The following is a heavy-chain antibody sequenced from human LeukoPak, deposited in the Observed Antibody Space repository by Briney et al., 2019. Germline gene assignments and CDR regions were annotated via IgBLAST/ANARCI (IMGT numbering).Heavy chain of an antibody. Sequence: GGSLRLSCAASGFTFDDYGMSWVRQAPGKGLEWVSGINWNGGSTGYADSVKGRFTISRDNAKNSLYLQVNSLRAEDTALYYCARPRRYYYDSSGYFPFDYWGQGTLVTVSS. V-gene: IGHV3-20*04. CDR1: GFTFDDYG. CDR3: ARPRRYYYDSSGYFPFDY. D-gene: IGHD3-22*01. CDR2: INWNGGST. J-gene: IGHJ4*02.